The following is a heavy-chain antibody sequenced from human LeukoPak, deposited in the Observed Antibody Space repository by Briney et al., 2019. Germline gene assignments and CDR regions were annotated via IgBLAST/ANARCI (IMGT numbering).Heavy chain of an antibody. CDR2: INWNGDST. J-gene: IGHJ3*02. Sequence: GGSLRLSCAASGFTLDDYGMSRVRQGPGKGLDWVSAINWNGDSTGYADSVRGRFTISRDNAKNSLYLQMNSLRAEDTALYYCARCSRSSTDCYSEFDIWGQGTMVTVSS. CDR3: ARCSRSSTDCYSEFDI. V-gene: IGHV3-20*04. D-gene: IGHD2-2*02. CDR1: GFTLDDYG.